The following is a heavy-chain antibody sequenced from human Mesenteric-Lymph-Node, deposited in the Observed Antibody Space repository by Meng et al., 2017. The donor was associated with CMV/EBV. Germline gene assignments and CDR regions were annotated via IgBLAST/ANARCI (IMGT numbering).Heavy chain of an antibody. V-gene: IGHV3-20*04. CDR2: INWNGGST. CDR3: ARAEGYCFSTSCYPFDY. Sequence: GGSLRLSCAASGFTFDDYGMSWVRQAPGKGLEWVSGINWNGGSTGYADSVKGRFTISRDNAKNSLYLQMNSLRAEDSAFYYCARAEGYCFSTSCYPFDYWGQGTLVTVSS. D-gene: IGHD2-2*01. CDR1: GFTFDDYG. J-gene: IGHJ4*02.